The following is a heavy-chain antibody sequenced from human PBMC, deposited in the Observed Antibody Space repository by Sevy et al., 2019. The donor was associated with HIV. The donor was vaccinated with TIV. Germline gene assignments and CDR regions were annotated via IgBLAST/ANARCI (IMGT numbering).Heavy chain of an antibody. D-gene: IGHD3-3*01. V-gene: IGHV1-18*01. CDR3: ARVRGYYDFWSGYFGNYYYGMDV. Sequence: ASVKVSCKASGYTFTSYGISWVRQAPGQGLEWMGWISAYNGNTNYAQKLQGRVTMTTDTSTSTAYIELRSLRSDDTAVYYCARVRGYYDFWSGYFGNYYYGMDVWGQGTTVTVSS. CDR2: ISAYNGNT. J-gene: IGHJ6*02. CDR1: GYTFTSYG.